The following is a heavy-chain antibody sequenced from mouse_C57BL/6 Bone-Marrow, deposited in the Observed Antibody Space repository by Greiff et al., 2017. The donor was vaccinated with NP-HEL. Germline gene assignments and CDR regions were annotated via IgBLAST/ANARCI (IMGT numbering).Heavy chain of an antibody. Sequence: VHVKQSGAELVRPGASVKLSCTASGFNIKDDYMHWVKQRPEQGLEWIGWIDPENGDTEYASKFQGKATITADTSSNTAYLQLSSLTSEDTAVYYCTTYYYGSSPHYFDYWGQGTTLTVSS. CDR2: IDPENGDT. J-gene: IGHJ2*01. CDR3: TTYYYGSSPHYFDY. CDR1: GFNIKDDY. D-gene: IGHD1-1*01. V-gene: IGHV14-4*01.